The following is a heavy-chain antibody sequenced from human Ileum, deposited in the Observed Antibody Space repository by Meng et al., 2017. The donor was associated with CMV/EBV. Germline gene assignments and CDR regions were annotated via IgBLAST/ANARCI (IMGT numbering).Heavy chain of an antibody. CDR2: IIPNFDTT. V-gene: IGHV1-69*15. J-gene: IGHJ1*01. CDR1: GGTFSTYA. Sequence: VQRVQSGAEGKKPGSSVKVSCKASGGTFSTYAIAWVRQAPGQGLEWVGRIIPNFDTTDYAQKFQGRVTITADESTSTAYMELSSLRSEDTAIYYCANYYDLSGYYYPEYFQHWGQGTLVTVSS. D-gene: IGHD3-22*01. CDR3: ANYYDLSGYYYPEYFQH.